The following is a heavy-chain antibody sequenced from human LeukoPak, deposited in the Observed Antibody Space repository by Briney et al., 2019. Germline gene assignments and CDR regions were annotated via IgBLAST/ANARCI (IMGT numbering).Heavy chain of an antibody. CDR3: ARDKWDSGSHGFDY. Sequence: ASVEVSCKTSGYTFTSYSITWVRQAPGQGLEWMGWISAYNGDTKYAQNLQGRVTMTTDTSTSTAYMELRSLRSDDTAVYYCARDKWDSGSHGFDYWGQGTLVTVSS. J-gene: IGHJ4*02. CDR1: GYTFTSYS. D-gene: IGHD1-26*01. V-gene: IGHV1-18*01. CDR2: ISAYNGDT.